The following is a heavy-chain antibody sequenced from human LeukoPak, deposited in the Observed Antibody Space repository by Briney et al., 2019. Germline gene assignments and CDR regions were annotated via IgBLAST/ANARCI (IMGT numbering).Heavy chain of an antibody. CDR2: ISWNSGSI. Sequence: GRSLRLSCAASGFTFDDYAMHWVRQAPGKGLEWVSGISWNSGSIGYADSVKGRFTISRDNAKNSLYLQMNSLRVEDTALYYCAKTPAWGQGTMVTVSS. V-gene: IGHV3-9*01. J-gene: IGHJ3*01. CDR1: GFTFDDYA. CDR3: AKTPA.